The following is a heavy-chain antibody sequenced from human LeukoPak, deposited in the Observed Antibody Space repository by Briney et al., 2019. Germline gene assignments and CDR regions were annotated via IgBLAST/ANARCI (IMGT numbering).Heavy chain of an antibody. CDR2: IRYDGSNK. CDR1: GFTFSSYG. Sequence: GGSLRLSCAASGFTFSSYGMHWVRQAPGKGLEWVAIIRYDGSNKNYADSVKGRFTISRDNSENTLYLQMNSLRAEDTAVYYCAKSISSGLAATAVGAQFDYWGQGTLVTVSS. J-gene: IGHJ4*02. V-gene: IGHV3-30*02. D-gene: IGHD1-26*01. CDR3: AKSISSGLAATAVGAQFDY.